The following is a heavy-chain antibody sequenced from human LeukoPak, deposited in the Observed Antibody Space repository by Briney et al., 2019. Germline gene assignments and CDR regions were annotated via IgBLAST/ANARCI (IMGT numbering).Heavy chain of an antibody. CDR2: INHSGST. Sequence: ASETLSLTCAVYGGSFSGYYWSWIRQPPGKGLEWIGEINHSGSTNYNPSLKSRVTISVDTSKNQFSLKLSSVTAADTAVYYCARDGSLSSGYYYDYWGQGTLVTVSS. V-gene: IGHV4-34*01. J-gene: IGHJ4*02. CDR3: ARDGSLSSGYYYDY. D-gene: IGHD3-22*01. CDR1: GGSFSGYY.